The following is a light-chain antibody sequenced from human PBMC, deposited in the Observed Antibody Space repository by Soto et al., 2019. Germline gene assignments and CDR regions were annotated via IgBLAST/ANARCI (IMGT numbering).Light chain of an antibody. Sequence: DIRMTQSPSTLSASVGDRVTITCRASQSISSWLAWYQQKPGKAPKLLMYDVSSLERGVPSRFSGSGSGTEFSLTISSLHPDDFATYDCQHYDTYSRTFGQATKVEIK. V-gene: IGKV1-5*01. CDR3: QHYDTYSRT. CDR1: QSISSW. CDR2: DVS. J-gene: IGKJ1*01.